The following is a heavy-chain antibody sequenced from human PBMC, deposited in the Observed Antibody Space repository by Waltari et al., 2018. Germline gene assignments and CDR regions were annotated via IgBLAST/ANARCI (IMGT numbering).Heavy chain of an antibody. CDR2: IIPIFGTA. CDR1: GGTFSSYA. Sequence: QVQLVQSGAEVKKPGSSVKVSCKASGGTFSSYAISWVRQAPGQGLEWRGGIIPIFGTANYAQKFQGRVTITADESTSTAYMELSSLRSEDTAVYYCARDRYCSGGSYYSRSWLFDYWGQGTLVTVSS. CDR3: ARDRYCSGGSYYSRSWLFDY. D-gene: IGHD2-15*01. J-gene: IGHJ4*02. V-gene: IGHV1-69*12.